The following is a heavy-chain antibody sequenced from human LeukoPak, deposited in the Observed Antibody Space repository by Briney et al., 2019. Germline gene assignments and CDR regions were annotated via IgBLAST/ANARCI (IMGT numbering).Heavy chain of an antibody. V-gene: IGHV3-23*01. CDR2: ISGSGGST. D-gene: IGHD6-19*01. Sequence: PGGSLRLSCAASGFTFSSYAMSWVRQAPGKGLEWVSAISGSGGSTYYADSVKGRFTISRDNSKNTLYLQMNSLRAEDTAVYYCAKVSVYSSGWYGKDYFDYWGQGTLVTVSS. CDR3: AKVSVYSSGWYGKDYFDY. CDR1: GFTFSSYA. J-gene: IGHJ4*02.